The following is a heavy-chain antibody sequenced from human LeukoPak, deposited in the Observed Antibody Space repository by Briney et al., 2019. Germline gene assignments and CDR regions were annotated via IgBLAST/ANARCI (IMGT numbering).Heavy chain of an antibody. CDR1: GFTFSSYG. J-gene: IGHJ4*02. D-gene: IGHD6-19*01. CDR3: AKDQASSGWYYDY. V-gene: IGHV3-30*18. CDR2: ISYDGSDK. Sequence: GRSLRLSCAGSGFTFSSYGMHWVRQDPGKGLEWVAVISYDGSDKYYADSVKGRFTISRDNSKNTLYLQMNTLRAEDTAVYYCAKDQASSGWYYDYWGQGTLVTVSS.